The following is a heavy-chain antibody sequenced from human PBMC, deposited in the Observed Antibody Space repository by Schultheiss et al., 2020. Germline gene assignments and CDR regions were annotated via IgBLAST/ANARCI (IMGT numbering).Heavy chain of an antibody. D-gene: IGHD4-17*01. J-gene: IGHJ6*02. CDR1: GFTFSIYG. V-gene: IGHV3-23*01. CDR3: AGTGGFYGDYNHYYYYGMDV. Sequence: GGSLRLSCGASGFTFSIYGMSWVRQVLGKGPEWVSAISGSGASTYYADSVKGRFTISRDNSKNTLYLQMNSLRSEDTAVYYCAGTGGFYGDYNHYYYYGMDVWGQGTTVNGS. CDR2: ISGSGAST.